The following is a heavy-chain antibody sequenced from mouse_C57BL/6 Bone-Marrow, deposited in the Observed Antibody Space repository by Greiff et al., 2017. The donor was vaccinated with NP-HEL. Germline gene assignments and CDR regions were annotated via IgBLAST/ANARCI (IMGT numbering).Heavy chain of an antibody. CDR1: GYTFTDYY. J-gene: IGHJ4*01. V-gene: IGHV1-76*01. D-gene: IGHD3-1*01. Sequence: VQLQQSGAELVRPGASVKLSCKASGYTFTDYYINWVKQRPGQGLEWIARIYPASGNTYYNEKFKGKATLTAEKSSSTAYMQLSSLTSEDSAVYFCARSGERRDYYAMDYWGQGTSVTVSS. CDR2: IYPASGNT. CDR3: ARSGERRDYYAMDY.